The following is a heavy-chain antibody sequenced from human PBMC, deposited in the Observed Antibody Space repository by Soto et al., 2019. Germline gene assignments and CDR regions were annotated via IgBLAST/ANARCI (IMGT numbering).Heavy chain of an antibody. V-gene: IGHV4-30-4*01. CDR2: IYYSGST. Sequence: KTSETLSLTCTVSGGSISSGDYYWSWIRQPPGKGLEWIGYIYYSGSTYYNPSLKSRVTISVDTSKNQFSLKLSSVTAADTAVYYCAQQYCGGDCYSNFDYWGQGTLVTVSS. CDR1: GGSISSGDYY. J-gene: IGHJ4*02. D-gene: IGHD2-21*02. CDR3: AQQYCGGDCYSNFDY.